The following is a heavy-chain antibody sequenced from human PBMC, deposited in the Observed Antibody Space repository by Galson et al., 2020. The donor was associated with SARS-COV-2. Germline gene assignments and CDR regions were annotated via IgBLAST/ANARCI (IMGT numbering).Heavy chain of an antibody. Sequence: SVKVSCKASGGTFSSYTISWVRQAPGQGLEWMGRIIPILGIANYAQKFQGRVTITADKSTSTAYMELSSLRSEDTAVYYCARIVGASSEFDPWGQGTLVTVSS. CDR3: ARIVGASSEFDP. CDR1: GGTFSSYT. D-gene: IGHD1-26*01. CDR2: IIPILGIA. V-gene: IGHV1-69*02. J-gene: IGHJ5*02.